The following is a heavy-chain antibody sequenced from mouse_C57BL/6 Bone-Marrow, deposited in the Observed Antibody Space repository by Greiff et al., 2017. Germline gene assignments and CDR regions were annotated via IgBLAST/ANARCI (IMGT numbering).Heavy chain of an antibody. J-gene: IGHJ2*01. V-gene: IGHV1-36*01. CDR1: GFTFTDYY. CDR3: ARHYYGSSLYFDY. CDR2: VYPYNGGT. Sequence: VHVKQSGPVLVKPGPSVKISCKASGFTFTDYYMHWVKQSHGKSLEWIGLVYPYNGGTSYNQKFKGKATLTVDTSSSTAYMELNSLTSEDSAVYYCARHYYGSSLYFDYWGQGTTLTVSS. D-gene: IGHD1-1*01.